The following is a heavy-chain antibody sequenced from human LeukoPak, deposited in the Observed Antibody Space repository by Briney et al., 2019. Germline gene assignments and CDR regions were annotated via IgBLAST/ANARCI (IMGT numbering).Heavy chain of an antibody. CDR2: IYYSGST. Sequence: SETLSLTCTVSGGSISSGGYYWSWIRQPPGKGLEWIGYIYYSGSTNYNPSLKSRVTISVDTSKNQFSLKLSSVTAADTAVYYCARSLLRGYSYGSVVGYWGQGTLVTVSS. CDR1: GGSISSGGYY. CDR3: ARSLLRGYSYGSVVGY. D-gene: IGHD5-18*01. J-gene: IGHJ4*02. V-gene: IGHV4-61*08.